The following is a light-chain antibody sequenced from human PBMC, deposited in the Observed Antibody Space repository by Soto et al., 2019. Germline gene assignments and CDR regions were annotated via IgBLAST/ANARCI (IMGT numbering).Light chain of an antibody. V-gene: IGKV1-39*01. CDR2: APS. CDR3: QQSYSTPYT. J-gene: IGKJ2*01. CDR1: QNISSY. Sequence: DIQMTQSPSSLSACVGNRVTITCRASQNISSYVNWYQHKPGEAPTLLIRAPSSLQSGVPSTFSGSGTGTDFNLTVSSLQPEDFATYYCQQSYSTPYTFGQGTKLEIK.